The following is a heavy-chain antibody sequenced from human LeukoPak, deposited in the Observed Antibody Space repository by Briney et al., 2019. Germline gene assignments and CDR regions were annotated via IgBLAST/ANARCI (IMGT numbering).Heavy chain of an antibody. Sequence: SVKVSCKASGYTFTGYYMHWVRQAPGQGLEWMGRIIPIFGTANYAQKFQGRVTITTDESTSTAYMELSSLRSEDTAVYYCASGYYYDYNGGDFDYWGQGTLVTVSS. D-gene: IGHD3-22*01. V-gene: IGHV1-69*05. J-gene: IGHJ4*02. CDR2: IIPIFGTA. CDR1: GYTFTGYY. CDR3: ASGYYYDYNGGDFDY.